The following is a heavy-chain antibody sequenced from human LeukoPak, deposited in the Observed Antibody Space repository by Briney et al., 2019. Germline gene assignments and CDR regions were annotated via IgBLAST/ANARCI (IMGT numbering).Heavy chain of an antibody. D-gene: IGHD7-27*01. CDR2: ISYDGSNK. Sequence: PGGSLRLSCAASGFTFSSYAMHWVRQAPGKGLEWVAVISYDGSNKYYADSVKGRFTISRDNSKNTLYLQMNSLRAEDTAVYYCASNWVGRGAFDIWGQGTMVTVSS. J-gene: IGHJ3*02. V-gene: IGHV3-30-3*01. CDR1: GFTFSSYA. CDR3: ASNWVGRGAFDI.